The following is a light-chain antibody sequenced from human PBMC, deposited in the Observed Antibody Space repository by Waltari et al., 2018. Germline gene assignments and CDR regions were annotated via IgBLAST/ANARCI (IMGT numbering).Light chain of an antibody. CDR2: FDN. CDR1: RPNIGDHP. CDR3: ATWDDSLSGPL. J-gene: IGLJ3*02. Sequence: QSVLTQPPSLSGAPRPTVTISCSGSRPNIGDHPVNWYQEVPGKAPKPLIFFDNLLPSGVSARFSGSKSGTSASLAISGLQSEDEADYYCATWDDSLSGPLFGGGTKLTVL. V-gene: IGLV1-36*01.